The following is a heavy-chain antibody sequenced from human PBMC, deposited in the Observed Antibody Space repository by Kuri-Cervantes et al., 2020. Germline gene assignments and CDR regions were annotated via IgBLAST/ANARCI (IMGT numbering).Heavy chain of an antibody. CDR2: IYYSGST. CDR1: GGSFSSYY. J-gene: IGHJ6*02. V-gene: IGHV4-59*01. Sequence: GSLRLSCAVYGGSFSSYYWSWIRQPPGKGLEWIGYIYYSGSTNYNPSLKSRVTISVDTPKNQFSLKLSSVTAADTAVYYCARRIVGATTLVDYGMDVWGQGTTVTVSS. D-gene: IGHD1-26*01. CDR3: ARRIVGATTLVDYGMDV.